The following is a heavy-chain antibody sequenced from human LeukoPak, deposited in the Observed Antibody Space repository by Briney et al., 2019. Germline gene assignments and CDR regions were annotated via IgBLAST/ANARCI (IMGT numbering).Heavy chain of an antibody. CDR3: ARGRGKYSYGSFRPPRPTWFDP. CDR1: GGSFSGYY. Sequence: SETLSLTCAVYGGSFSGYYWSWIRQPPGKGLEWIGEINHSGSTNYNPSLQSRVTISVDTSKNQFSLKLSSVTAADTAVYYCARGRGKYSYGSFRPPRPTWFDPWGQGTLVTVSS. J-gene: IGHJ5*02. CDR2: INHSGST. D-gene: IGHD5-18*01. V-gene: IGHV4-34*01.